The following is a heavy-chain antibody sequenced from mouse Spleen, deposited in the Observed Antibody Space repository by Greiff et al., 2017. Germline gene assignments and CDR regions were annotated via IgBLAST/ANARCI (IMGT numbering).Heavy chain of an antibody. D-gene: IGHD1-1*01. CDR2: IWTDGST. CDR3: ARQGYYDGSYYAMDY. V-gene: IGHV2-6-1*01. Sequence: VQLQQSGPGLVAPSQSLSITCTISGFSLTSYGVHWVRQPPGKGLEWLVVIWTDGSTTYNSALKSRLSISKDNSKSQVFLKVNSLQADDTAMYYCARQGYYDGSYYAMDYWGQGTSVTVSS. CDR1: GFSLTSYG. J-gene: IGHJ4*01.